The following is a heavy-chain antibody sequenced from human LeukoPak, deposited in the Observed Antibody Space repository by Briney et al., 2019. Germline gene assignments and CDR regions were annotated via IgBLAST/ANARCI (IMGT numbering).Heavy chain of an antibody. CDR1: GGSISSYY. CDR2: IYYSGST. V-gene: IGHV4-59*06. J-gene: IGHJ5*02. D-gene: IGHD3-3*01. Sequence: SETLSLTCTVSGGSISSYYWSWIRQHPGKGLEWIGYIYYSGSTYYNPSLKSRVTISVDTSKNQFSLKLSSVTAADTAVYYCARTGVNFWTGDWFDPWGQGTLVTVSS. CDR3: ARTGVNFWTGDWFDP.